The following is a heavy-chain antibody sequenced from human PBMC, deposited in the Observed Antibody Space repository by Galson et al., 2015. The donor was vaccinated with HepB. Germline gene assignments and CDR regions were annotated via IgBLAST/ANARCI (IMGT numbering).Heavy chain of an antibody. CDR1: GFTFSNYA. Sequence: SLRLSCAASGFTFSNYAMHWVRQAPGKGLDWVAIISYDGNNEYYADSAKGRFTISRDNSKNTLYLQVNSLRSEDTAVYYCARVSDIVVVPAAIPYYYMDVWGKGTTVTVSS. CDR3: ARVSDIVVVPAAIPYYYMDV. V-gene: IGHV3-30-3*01. D-gene: IGHD2-2*01. CDR2: ISYDGNNE. J-gene: IGHJ6*03.